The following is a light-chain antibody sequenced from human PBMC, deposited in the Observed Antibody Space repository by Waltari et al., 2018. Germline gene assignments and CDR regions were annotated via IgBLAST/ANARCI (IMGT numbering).Light chain of an antibody. CDR3: QQYYSLPWT. V-gene: IGKV4-1*01. J-gene: IGKJ1*01. CDR2: WAS. Sequence: DIVMTQSPDSLAVSLGERATINCKSSQSVLYSSNTKNHSAWYQQKPGQPPKLLVYWASTRESGVPDRFSGSGSGTDFTLTISSLQAEDVAVYYCQQYYSLPWTFGQGTKVEIK. CDR1: QSVLYSSNTKNH.